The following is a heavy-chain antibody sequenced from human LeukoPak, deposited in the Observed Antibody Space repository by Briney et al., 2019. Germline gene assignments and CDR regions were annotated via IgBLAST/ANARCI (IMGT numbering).Heavy chain of an antibody. Sequence: PSETLSLTCAVSGYSISIAYYWSWIRQPPGKGLEWIGRIFRGGSTSYNPSLKSRLTMSMDTTKNQFSLQLTSVTAADTAVYYCARYDSRGSGSTQLEYWGQGILVTISS. V-gene: IGHV4-38-2*01. CDR2: IFRGGST. CDR1: GYSISIAYY. J-gene: IGHJ4*02. CDR3: ARYDSRGSGSTQLEY. D-gene: IGHD3-3*01.